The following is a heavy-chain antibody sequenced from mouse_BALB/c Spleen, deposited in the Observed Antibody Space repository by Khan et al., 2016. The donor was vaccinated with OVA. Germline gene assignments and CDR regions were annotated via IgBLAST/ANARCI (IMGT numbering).Heavy chain of an antibody. Sequence: VQLQQSGPELVRPGASVKISCKASGYSFTGYFMNWVMQSHGKSLEWIGRINPNIGEPFYNPRFKDKATLTVDESSSTAHMELRTLTSEDSAVYYCTRIYRSDFDYWGQGTTLTVSS. CDR2: INPNIGEP. CDR1: GYSFTGYF. CDR3: TRIYRSDFDY. V-gene: IGHV1-20*01. D-gene: IGHD1-1*01. J-gene: IGHJ2*01.